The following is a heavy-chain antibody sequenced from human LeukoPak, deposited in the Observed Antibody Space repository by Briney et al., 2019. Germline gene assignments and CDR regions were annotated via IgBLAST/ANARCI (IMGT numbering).Heavy chain of an antibody. CDR2: IRYDGRNK. V-gene: IGHV3-30*02. Sequence: GGSLRLSCAASGFTFSSYGMHWVRQAPGKGLEWVAFIRYDGRNKYYADSVKGRFTISRDNSKNTLYLQMNSLRAEDTAVYYCAKDFFGSTSCYTDYWGQGTLVTVSS. CDR3: AKDFFGSTSCYTDY. J-gene: IGHJ4*02. CDR1: GFTFSSYG. D-gene: IGHD2-2*02.